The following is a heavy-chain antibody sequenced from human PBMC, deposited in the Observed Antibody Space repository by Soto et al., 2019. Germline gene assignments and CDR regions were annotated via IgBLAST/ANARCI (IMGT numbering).Heavy chain of an antibody. CDR1: GGSISSGGYS. CDR2: IYHSGST. Sequence: SETLSLTCAVSGGSISSGGYSWSWIRQPPGKGLEWIGYIYHSGSTYYNPSLKSRVTMTRDTSTSTVYMELSSLTSEDTAVYYCARDQSWQDLAWWFDPWGQGTLVTVS. D-gene: IGHD3-10*01. J-gene: IGHJ5*02. V-gene: IGHV4-30-2*01. CDR3: ARDQSWQDLAWWFDP.